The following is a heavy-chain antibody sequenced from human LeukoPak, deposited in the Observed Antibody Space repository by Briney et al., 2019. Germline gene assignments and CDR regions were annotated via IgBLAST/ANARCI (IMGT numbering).Heavy chain of an antibody. CDR3: ARGPNSNWSGLDF. Sequence: GGSLRLSCAASGFTFSSLWMHWVRQAPGKGLVWVSRINSDGKITIYADSVKGRFTISRDNAKNTLYLQMNSLRAEDTAVYYCARGPNSNWSGLDFWGQGTLLTVSS. D-gene: IGHD6-6*01. J-gene: IGHJ4*02. CDR2: INSDGKIT. CDR1: GFTFSSLW. V-gene: IGHV3-74*01.